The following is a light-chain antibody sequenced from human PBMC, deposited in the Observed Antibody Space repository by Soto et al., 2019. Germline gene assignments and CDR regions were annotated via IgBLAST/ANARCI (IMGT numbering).Light chain of an antibody. V-gene: IGKV3-20*01. CDR1: QSVSSSY. CDR3: QRYGSSPLVT. Sequence: EIVLTQSPGTPSLSPGERATLSCRASQSVSSSYLAWYQQKPGQAPRHLIYGASSKATSIPDRFSGSGSGTDFTLTISRLEPEYFAVYYCQRYGSSPLVTFGQGAKLEIK. J-gene: IGKJ2*01. CDR2: GAS.